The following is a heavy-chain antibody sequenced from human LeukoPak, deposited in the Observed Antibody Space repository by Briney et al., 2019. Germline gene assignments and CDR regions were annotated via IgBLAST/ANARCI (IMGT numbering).Heavy chain of an antibody. CDR3: ASLYYSFDY. V-gene: IGHV4-34*01. CDR2: INHSGST. Sequence: SETLSLTCAVYGGSFSGYYWSWIRQPPGRGLEWIGEINHSGSTNYNPSLKSRVTISVDTSKNQFFLKLSSVTAADTAVYYCASLYYSFDYWGQGTLVTVSS. J-gene: IGHJ4*02. CDR1: GGSFSGYY. D-gene: IGHD3-22*01.